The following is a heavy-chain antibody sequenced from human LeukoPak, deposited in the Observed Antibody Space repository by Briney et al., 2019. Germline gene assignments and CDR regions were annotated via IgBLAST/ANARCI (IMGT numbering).Heavy chain of an antibody. D-gene: IGHD1-7*01. V-gene: IGHV1-69*04. CDR2: VIPVLGMA. Sequence: SVKVSCKASGGTFSSYTISWVRQAPGQGLGWMGRVIPVLGMADYAQKFQGRVTITADKSTSSAYMDLSSLRSEDTAVYYCARDPRVTGTGVYFDYWGQGTLVTVSS. J-gene: IGHJ4*02. CDR3: ARDPRVTGTGVYFDY. CDR1: GGTFSSYT.